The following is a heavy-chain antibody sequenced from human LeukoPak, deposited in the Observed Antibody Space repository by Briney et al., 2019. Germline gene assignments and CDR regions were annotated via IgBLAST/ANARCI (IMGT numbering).Heavy chain of an antibody. CDR3: AKDQWQAGGFDY. V-gene: IGHV3-43*02. CDR1: GFTFDEYG. Sequence: GGSLRLSCAASGFTFDEYGMNWVRQAPGKGLEWVSLISGDGGSTFYADSVKGRFTISRDNSKNSLYLQMNRLRTEDTALYYCAKDQWQAGGFDYWGQGTLVTVSS. J-gene: IGHJ4*02. CDR2: ISGDGGST. D-gene: IGHD6-19*01.